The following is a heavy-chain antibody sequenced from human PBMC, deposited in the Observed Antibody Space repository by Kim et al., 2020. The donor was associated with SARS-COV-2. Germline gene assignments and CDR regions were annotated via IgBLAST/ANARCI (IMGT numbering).Heavy chain of an antibody. Sequence: GGSLRLSCAASGFTFDDYGMSWVRQAPGKGLEWVSGINWNGGSTGYADSVKGRFTISRDNAKNSLYLQMNSLRAEDTALYHCARGDYDSSGALAFDIWGQGKMVTVSS. D-gene: IGHD3-22*01. CDR2: INWNGGST. V-gene: IGHV3-20*01. CDR3: ARGDYDSSGALAFDI. J-gene: IGHJ3*02. CDR1: GFTFDDYG.